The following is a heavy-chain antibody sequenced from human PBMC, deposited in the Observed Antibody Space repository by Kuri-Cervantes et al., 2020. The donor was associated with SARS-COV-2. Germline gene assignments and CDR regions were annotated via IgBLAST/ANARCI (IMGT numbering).Heavy chain of an antibody. CDR1: GYTFTSYD. CDR2: MNPNSGNT. CDR3: AREVYCSGGSCYFLDY. Sequence: ASVKVSCKASGYTFTSYDINWVRQATGQGLEWMGWMNPNSGNTGYAQKFQGRVTITRNTSISTAYMELSSLRSEDTAVYYCAREVYCSGGSCYFLDYWGQGTLVTVSS. J-gene: IGHJ4*02. D-gene: IGHD2-15*01. V-gene: IGHV1-8*03.